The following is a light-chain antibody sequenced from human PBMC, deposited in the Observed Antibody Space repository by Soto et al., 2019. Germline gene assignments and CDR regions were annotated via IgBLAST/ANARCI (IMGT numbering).Light chain of an antibody. V-gene: IGKV3-20*01. CDR2: GAS. Sequence: EIVLTQSPGTLSLSPGERATLSCRASQSVSSSYLAWYQQKPGQAPRLLIYGASSRATGIPDRFSGSGSGTEFTLTISRREPEDFAVYYCQQYGSSPPLTFGGGTKVEIK. CDR1: QSVSSSY. J-gene: IGKJ4*01. CDR3: QQYGSSPPLT.